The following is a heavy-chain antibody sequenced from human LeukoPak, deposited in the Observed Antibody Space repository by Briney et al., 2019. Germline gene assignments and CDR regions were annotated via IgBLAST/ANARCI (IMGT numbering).Heavy chain of an antibody. CDR1: GGSFSGYH. CDR2: IYYSGST. J-gene: IGHJ4*02. CDR3: ARGTYYYGSGSYPFDY. Sequence: PSETLSLTCVVYGGSFSGYHWSWIRQPPGKGLEWIGSIYYSGSTYYNPSLKSRVTISVDTSKNQFSLKLSSVTAADTAVYYCARGTYYYGSGSYPFDYWGQGTLVTVSS. D-gene: IGHD3-10*01. V-gene: IGHV4-34*01.